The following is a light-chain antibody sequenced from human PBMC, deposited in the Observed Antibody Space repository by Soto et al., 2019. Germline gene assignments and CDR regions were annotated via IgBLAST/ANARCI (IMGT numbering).Light chain of an antibody. CDR3: AAWDGSLSAVV. Sequence: QSLLTQSPSASGTPGQTVTISCSGSRSNIGTYTVNWYQHLPGTAPTLLIYLNTQRPSGVPDRFSGSKSGTSASLAISGLQSEEEADYYCAAWDGSLSAVVFGGGTKLTVL. V-gene: IGLV1-44*01. J-gene: IGLJ3*02. CDR1: RSNIGTYT. CDR2: LNT.